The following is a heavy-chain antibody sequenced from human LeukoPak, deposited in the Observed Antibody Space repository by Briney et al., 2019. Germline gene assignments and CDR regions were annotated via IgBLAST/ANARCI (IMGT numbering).Heavy chain of an antibody. CDR3: ARDLRFGELLSPNWFDP. D-gene: IGHD3-10*01. CDR2: NYYSGST. CDR1: GRSISSYY. V-gene: IGHV4-59*12. Sequence: PSETLSLTCTVFGRSISSYYWRWIRHPPGKGLEWIGCNYYSGSTYYNPSLKSRVTISVDTSKNQFSLKLSSVTAADTAVYYCARDLRFGELLSPNWFDPWGQGTLVTVSS. J-gene: IGHJ5*02.